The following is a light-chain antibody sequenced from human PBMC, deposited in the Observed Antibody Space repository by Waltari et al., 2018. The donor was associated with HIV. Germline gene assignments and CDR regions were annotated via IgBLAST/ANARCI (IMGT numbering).Light chain of an antibody. CDR2: GAF. Sequence: EVVMMQSPGTLARSPGERATLSCRASQSINNNLAWYQQKPGQAPRLRIYGAFIRATGIPARFSGSGSGTEFTLSISSLQSEDFAVYYCQQYHDWPPLTFGGGTKVEI. CDR1: QSINNN. CDR3: QQYHDWPPLT. V-gene: IGKV3D-15*01. J-gene: IGKJ4*01.